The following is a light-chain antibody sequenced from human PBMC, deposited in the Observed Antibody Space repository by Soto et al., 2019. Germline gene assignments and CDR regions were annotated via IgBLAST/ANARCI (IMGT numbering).Light chain of an antibody. CDR3: SSTRM. Sequence: QSALTQPPSASGSPGQSVTISCTGTSSDVGGDNYVCWYQQHPGKAPKLIIHEVTKRPSGVPDRFSGSKSGNSASLTVSGLQDDDEADYYCSSTRMSGGGTKLTVL. CDR2: EVT. V-gene: IGLV2-8*01. J-gene: IGLJ3*02. CDR1: SSDVGGDNY.